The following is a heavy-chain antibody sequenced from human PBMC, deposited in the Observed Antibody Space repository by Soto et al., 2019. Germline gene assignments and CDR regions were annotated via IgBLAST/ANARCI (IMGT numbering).Heavy chain of an antibody. J-gene: IGHJ3*02. Sequence: GGSLRLSCAASGFTFSGSAMHWVRQASGKGLEWVGRIRSKANSYATAYAASVKGRFTISRDDSKNTAYLQMNSPKTEDTAVYYCSPGREFDIWGQGTMVTVSS. V-gene: IGHV3-73*01. D-gene: IGHD1-26*01. CDR3: SPGREFDI. CDR2: IRSKANSYAT. CDR1: GFTFSGSA.